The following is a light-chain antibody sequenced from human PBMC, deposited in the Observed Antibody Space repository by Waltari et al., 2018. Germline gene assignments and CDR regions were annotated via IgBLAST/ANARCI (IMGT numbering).Light chain of an antibody. CDR3: QHYVRLPAT. J-gene: IGKJ1*01. V-gene: IGKV3-20*01. CDR1: QSVSRA. CDR2: GTS. Sequence: EIVLTQSPGTLSLSPGERATLSCRASQSVSRALAWSQQKPGQAPRLLIYGTSNRANGIPDRFSGSGSGTDFSLTISRLEPEDVAVYFCQHYVRLPATFGQGTKVEIK.